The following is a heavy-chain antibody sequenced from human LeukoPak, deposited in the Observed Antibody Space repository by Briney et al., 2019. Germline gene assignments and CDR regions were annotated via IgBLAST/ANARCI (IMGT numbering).Heavy chain of an antibody. V-gene: IGHV3-72*01. J-gene: IGHJ6*02. D-gene: IGHD3-3*01. CDR3: AREYYDFWSGYYYYYGMDV. Sequence: PGGSLRLSCAASGFTFSDHYMDWVRQAPGKGLEWVGRTRNKANSYTTEYAASVKGRFTISRDDSKNSLYLQMNSLKTEDTAVYYCAREYYDFWSGYYYYYGMDVWGQGTTVTVSS. CDR1: GFTFSDHY. CDR2: TRNKANSYTT.